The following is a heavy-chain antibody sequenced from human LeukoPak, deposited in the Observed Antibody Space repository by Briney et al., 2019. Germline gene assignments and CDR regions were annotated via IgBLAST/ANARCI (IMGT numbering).Heavy chain of an antibody. CDR3: ARGTRDGYNFDY. D-gene: IGHD5-24*01. CDR1: GGSISSGDYY. V-gene: IGHV4-30-4*01. J-gene: IGHJ4*02. Sequence: PSQTLSLTCTVSGGSISSGDYYWSWIRQPPGKGLEWIGYIYYSGSTYYNPSLKSRVTISVDTSKNQFSLKLCSVTAADTAVYYCARGTRDGYNFDYWGQGTLVTVSS. CDR2: IYYSGST.